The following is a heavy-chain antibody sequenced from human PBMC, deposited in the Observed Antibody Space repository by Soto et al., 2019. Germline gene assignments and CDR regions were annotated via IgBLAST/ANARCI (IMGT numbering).Heavy chain of an antibody. Sequence: GASLKVSCKTSGYTFSSIGISWVRQAPGQGLEWMGWISPHKDDTYYAQRLQGRVTMTTDTSTSTAYMELRSLRSDDTAVYFCARDLDGSGSYYTNYWGQGTLVTVSS. J-gene: IGHJ4*02. V-gene: IGHV1-18*01. CDR3: ARDLDGSGSYYTNY. CDR1: GYTFSSIG. D-gene: IGHD3-10*01. CDR2: ISPHKDDT.